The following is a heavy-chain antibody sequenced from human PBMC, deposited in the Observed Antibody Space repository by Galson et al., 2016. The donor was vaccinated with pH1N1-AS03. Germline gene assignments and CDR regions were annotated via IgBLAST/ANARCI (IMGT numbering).Heavy chain of an antibody. J-gene: IGHJ4*02. V-gene: IGHV1-2*02. CDR2: INPKGGGT. D-gene: IGHD3/OR15-3a*01. CDR3: ARGYNVWTAFDY. Sequence: SVKVSCKASGDTVTDYYIHWVRQAPGQGLEWMGWINPKGGGTKFDQKFQGRVTMTRDTTINTLYMELSGLRSDDTAIYFCARGYNVWTAFDYWGQGTLVTVSS. CDR1: GDTVTDYY.